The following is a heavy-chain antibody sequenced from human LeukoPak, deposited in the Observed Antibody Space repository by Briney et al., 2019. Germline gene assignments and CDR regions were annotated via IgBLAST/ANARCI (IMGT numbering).Heavy chain of an antibody. CDR3: ASSGWDFDY. D-gene: IGHD6-19*01. V-gene: IGHV4-59*01. CDR1: GGSFSGYY. CDR2: IYYSGST. J-gene: IGHJ4*02. Sequence: PSETLSLTCAVYGGSFSGYYWSWIRQPPGKGLEWIGYIYYSGSTNYNPTLKSRVTISVDTSKNQFSLKLSSVTAADTAVYYCASSGWDFDYWGQGTLVTVSS.